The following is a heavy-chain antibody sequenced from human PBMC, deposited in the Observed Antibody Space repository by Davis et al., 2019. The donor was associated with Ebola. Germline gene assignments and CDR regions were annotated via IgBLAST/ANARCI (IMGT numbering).Heavy chain of an antibody. CDR3: ARVPMPTWLLEDYGMDV. J-gene: IGHJ6*04. Sequence: ASVKVSCKASGYTFTSYYMHWVRQAPGQGLEWMGIINPSGGSTSYAQKFQGRVTMTRDTSTSTVYMELSSLRSEDTAVYYCARVPMPTWLLEDYGMDVWGKGTTVTVSS. D-gene: IGHD5-24*01. CDR2: INPSGGST. V-gene: IGHV1-46*01. CDR1: GYTFTSYY.